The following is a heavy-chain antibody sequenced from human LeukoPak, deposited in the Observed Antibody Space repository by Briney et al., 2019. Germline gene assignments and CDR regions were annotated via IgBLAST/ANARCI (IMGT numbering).Heavy chain of an antibody. CDR1: GYTFTSYA. CDR2: IIPILGIA. CDR3: ARDIGMEYYYYYGMDV. Sequence: SVKVSCKASGYTFTSYAISWVRQAPGQGLEWMGRIIPILGIANYAQKFQGRVTITADKSTSTAYMELSSLRSEDTAVYYCARDIGMEYYYYYGMDVWGQGTTVTVSS. D-gene: IGHD1-1*01. V-gene: IGHV1-69*04. J-gene: IGHJ6*02.